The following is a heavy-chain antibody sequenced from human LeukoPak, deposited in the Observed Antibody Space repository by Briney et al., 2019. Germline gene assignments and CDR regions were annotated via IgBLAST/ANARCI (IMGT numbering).Heavy chain of an antibody. V-gene: IGHV4-59*08. CDR2: IYDGGST. J-gene: IGHJ4*02. Sequence: SETLSLTCSVSGGSIRSYYWSWIRQSPGKGLEWIGYIYDGGSTKYNPSLKSRVTMSPDMSKKQFSLKLTSVTAADTAVYYCARLESGVLGDPYYYDSTGYYYRGYFDSWGQGTLVTVSS. CDR3: ARLESGVLGDPYYYDSTGYYYRGYFDS. D-gene: IGHD3-22*01. CDR1: GGSIRSYY.